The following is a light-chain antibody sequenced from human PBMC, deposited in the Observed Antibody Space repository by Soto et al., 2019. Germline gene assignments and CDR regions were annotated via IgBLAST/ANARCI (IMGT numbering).Light chain of an antibody. CDR2: LEGRGSY. V-gene: IGLV4-60*03. CDR1: SGHSSYI. J-gene: IGLJ2*01. Sequence: QLVLTQSSSASASLGSSVKLTCTLSSGHSSYIIAWHQQQPGKAPRYLMKLEGRGSYNKGSGVPDRFSGSSSAADRYLSISILQSEDEADYYCETWYRNTPRVVGGGTKRTVL. CDR3: ETWYRNTPRV.